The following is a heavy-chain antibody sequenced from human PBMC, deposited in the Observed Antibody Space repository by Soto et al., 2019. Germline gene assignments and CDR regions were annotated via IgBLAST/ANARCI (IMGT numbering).Heavy chain of an antibody. Sequence: PGGSLRLSCAASGFTFSSYGVHWVRQAPGKGLEWVAVIWYDGSNKYYADSVKGRFTISRDNSKNTLYLQMNSLRAEDTAVYYCARPRRELSYHYYGMDVWGQGTTVTVSS. V-gene: IGHV3-33*01. D-gene: IGHD1-26*01. CDR3: ARPRRELSYHYYGMDV. CDR1: GFTFSSYG. J-gene: IGHJ6*02. CDR2: IWYDGSNK.